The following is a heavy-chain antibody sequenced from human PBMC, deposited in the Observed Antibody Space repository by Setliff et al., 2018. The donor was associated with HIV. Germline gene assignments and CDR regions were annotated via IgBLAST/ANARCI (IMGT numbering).Heavy chain of an antibody. J-gene: IGHJ4*02. CDR3: ARVGSYWSTFDY. CDR1: GYTLTTYG. Sequence: GASVKVSCKASGYTLTTYGISWVRQAPGQGLQWMGWLNTETGNSMYAQGFTGRFVFSLDTPVSTAFPQINSLKAEDTAKYYCARVGSYWSTFDYWGQGALVTVSS. D-gene: IGHD1-26*01. CDR2: LNTETGNS. V-gene: IGHV7-4-1*02.